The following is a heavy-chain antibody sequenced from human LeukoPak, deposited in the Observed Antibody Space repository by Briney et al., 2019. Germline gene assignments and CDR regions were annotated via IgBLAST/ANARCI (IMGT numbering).Heavy chain of an antibody. V-gene: IGHV4-59*01. D-gene: IGHD1-14*01. CDR1: GGSISNNY. CDR2: ISYSGST. Sequence: SETLSLTCAVSGGSISNNYWSWIRQPPGKGLEWIGYISYSGSTNYNPSPKSRVTMSVDTSKNQFSLKLRSVTAADTAVYYCARGGWQHIMYWGQGTLVTVSS. CDR3: ARGGWQHIMY. J-gene: IGHJ4*02.